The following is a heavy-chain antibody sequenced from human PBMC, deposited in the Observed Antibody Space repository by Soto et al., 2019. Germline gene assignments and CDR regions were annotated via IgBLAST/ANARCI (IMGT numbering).Heavy chain of an antibody. V-gene: IGHV1-3*01. CDR1: GYTFTSYA. CDR3: ARDNKLSSSWPQYYYYYGMDV. J-gene: IGHJ6*02. CDR2: INAGNGNT. D-gene: IGHD6-13*01. Sequence: GASVKVSCKASGYTFTSYAMHWVRQAPGQRLEWMGWINAGNGNTKYSQKFQGRVTITRDTSASTAYMELSSLRSEDTAVYYCARDNKLSSSWPQYYYYYGMDVWGQGTTVTVSS.